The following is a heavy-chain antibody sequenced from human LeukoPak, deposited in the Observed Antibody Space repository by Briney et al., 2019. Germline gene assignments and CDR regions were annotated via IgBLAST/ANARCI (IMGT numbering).Heavy chain of an antibody. D-gene: IGHD3-10*01. CDR2: INHSGST. V-gene: IGHV4-34*01. CDR3: ARGLNYYGSGSYHYYYYYYMDV. J-gene: IGHJ6*03. CDR1: GGSINGHY. Sequence: PSETLSLTCTVSGGSINGHYWSWIRQPPGKGLEWIGEINHSGSTNYNPSLKSRVTISVDTSKNQFSLKLSSVTAADTAVYYCARGLNYYGSGSYHYYYYYYMDVWGKGTTVTVSS.